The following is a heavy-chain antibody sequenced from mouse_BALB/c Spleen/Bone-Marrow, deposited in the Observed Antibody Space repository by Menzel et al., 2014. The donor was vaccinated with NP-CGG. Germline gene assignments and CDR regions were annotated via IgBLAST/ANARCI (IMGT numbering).Heavy chain of an antibody. J-gene: IGHJ2*01. D-gene: IGHD2-14*01. CDR2: INPSTGYT. V-gene: IGHV1-7*01. CDR1: GYTFTSYW. CDR3: ARHYRYYFDY. Sequence: QVQLQQSGAELAKPGASVKMSCKASGYTFTSYWMHWVKQRPGQGLEWIGYINPSTGYTEYNQKFKDKATLTADKSSSTAYMQLSSLTSGDSAGYYCARHYRYYFDYWGQGTTLTVSS.